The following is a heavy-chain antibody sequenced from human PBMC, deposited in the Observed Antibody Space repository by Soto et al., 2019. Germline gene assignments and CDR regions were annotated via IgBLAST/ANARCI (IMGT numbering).Heavy chain of an antibody. CDR3: ARGTTVAGFDY. V-gene: IGHV4-34*01. CDR1: GGSFSDYY. CDR2: INHSGST. D-gene: IGHD6-19*01. J-gene: IGHJ4*02. Sequence: QVQLQQWGAGLLKPSETLSLTCAVYGGSFSDYYWSWIRQPPGKGLEWIGEINHSGSTNYNPSLKSRVTISVDTSKNQFSLKLSSVTAADTAVYYCARGTTVAGFDYWGQGTLVTVSS.